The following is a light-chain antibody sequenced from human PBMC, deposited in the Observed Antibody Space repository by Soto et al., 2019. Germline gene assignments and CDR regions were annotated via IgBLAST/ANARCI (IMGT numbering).Light chain of an antibody. J-gene: IGKJ1*01. CDR3: QQYNNWWT. V-gene: IGKV3-15*01. CDR1: QSVSSN. CDR2: GAS. Sequence: EIVMTQSPATRSVSPGEGATLSCRASQSVSSNLAWYQQKPGQAPRLLIYGASTRATSIPARFSGSGSGTEFTLTISSLQSEDFAVYYCQQYNNWWTFGQGTKV.